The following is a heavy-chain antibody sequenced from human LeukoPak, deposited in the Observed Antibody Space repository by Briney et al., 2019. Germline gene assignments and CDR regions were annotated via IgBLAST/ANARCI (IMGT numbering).Heavy chain of an antibody. J-gene: IGHJ4*02. V-gene: IGHV4-39*01. CDR2: IYYSGST. Sequence: SSETLSLTCAVSGGSISSSNWWGWIRQPPGKRLEWIGSIYYSGSTYYNPSLKSRVTISVDTSKNQFSLKLSSVTAADTAVYYCARQRYSGSPTTFDYWGQGTLVTVSS. D-gene: IGHD1-26*01. CDR1: GGSISSSNW. CDR3: ARQRYSGSPTTFDY.